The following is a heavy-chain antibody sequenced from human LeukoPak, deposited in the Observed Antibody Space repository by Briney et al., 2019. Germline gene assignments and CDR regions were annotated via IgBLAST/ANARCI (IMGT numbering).Heavy chain of an antibody. V-gene: IGHV4-34*01. Sequence: PSETLSLTCAVYGGSFSGYYWSWIRQPPGKGLEWIGEINHSGGTNYNPSLKSRVTISVDTSKNQFSLKLSSVTAADTAVYYCARSGYYYDSSGYSHWGQGTLVTVSS. J-gene: IGHJ4*02. D-gene: IGHD3-22*01. CDR2: INHSGGT. CDR1: GGSFSGYY. CDR3: ARSGYYYDSSGYSH.